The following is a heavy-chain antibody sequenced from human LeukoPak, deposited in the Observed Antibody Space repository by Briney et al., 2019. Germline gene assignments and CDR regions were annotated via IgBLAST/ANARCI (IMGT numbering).Heavy chain of an antibody. D-gene: IGHD2-2*01. V-gene: IGHV1-2*06. J-gene: IGHJ3*01. CDR2: INPSSGGT. CDR3: AGRLGYCSSGNCPSP. CDR1: GGTFSSYA. Sequence: ASVKVSCKASGGTFSSYAISWVRQAPGQGLEWMGRINPSSGGTNYAQKFQGRVTLTRDTSINTAYLELSSLRSDDTAMYYCAGRLGYCSSGNCPSPWGQGTMVTVSS.